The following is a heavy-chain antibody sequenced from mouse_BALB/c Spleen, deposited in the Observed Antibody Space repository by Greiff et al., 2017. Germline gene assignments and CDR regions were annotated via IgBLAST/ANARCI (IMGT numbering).Heavy chain of an antibody. CDR3: ARGGYGNFAMDY. V-gene: IGHV5-6-3*01. J-gene: IGHJ4*01. D-gene: IGHD2-10*02. Sequence: EVKLMESGGGLVQPGGSLKLSCAASGFTFSSYGMSWVRQTPDKRLELVATINSNGGSTYYPDSVKGRFTISRDNAKNTLYLQMSSLKSEDTAMYYCARGGYGNFAMDYWGQGTSVTVSS. CDR1: GFTFSSYG. CDR2: INSNGGST.